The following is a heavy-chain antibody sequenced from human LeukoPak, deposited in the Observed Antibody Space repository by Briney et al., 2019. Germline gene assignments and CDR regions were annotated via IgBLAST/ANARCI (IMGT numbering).Heavy chain of an antibody. CDR1: GGTFSSYA. D-gene: IGHD3-10*01. Sequence: ASVKVSCKASGGTFSSYAISWVRPAPGQGLEWVGRIIPILGIANYAQKFQGRVTITADKSTSTAYMELSSLRSEDTAVYYCARDGYYGSGSSNDYWGQGTLVTVSS. CDR3: ARDGYYGSGSSNDY. V-gene: IGHV1-69*04. CDR2: IIPILGIA. J-gene: IGHJ4*02.